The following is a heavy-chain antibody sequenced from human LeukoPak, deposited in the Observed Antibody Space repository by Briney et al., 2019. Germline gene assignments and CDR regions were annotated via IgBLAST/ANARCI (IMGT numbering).Heavy chain of an antibody. CDR3: ANTPSLYYDSSGNYFDY. CDR2: ISGSGGST. D-gene: IGHD3-22*01. CDR1: GFTFSSYA. V-gene: IGHV3-23*01. Sequence: GGSLRLSCAASGFTFSSYAMSWVRQARGKGLEWVSDISGSGGSTYYADSVKGRFTISRDNSKNTLYLQMNSLRAEDTAVYYCANTPSLYYDSSGNYFDYWGQGTLVTVSS. J-gene: IGHJ4*02.